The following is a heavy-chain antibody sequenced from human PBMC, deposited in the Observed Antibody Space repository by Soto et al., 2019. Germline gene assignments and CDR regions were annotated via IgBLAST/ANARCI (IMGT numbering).Heavy chain of an antibody. CDR1: GFTFSSYA. V-gene: IGHV3-30-3*01. D-gene: IGHD6-6*01. CDR2: ISYDGSNK. J-gene: IGHJ6*02. CDR3: ARERIAARPSGYYYYGLDV. Sequence: PGGSLRLSCAASGFTFSSYAMHWVRQAPGKGLEWVAVISYDGSNKYYADSVKGRFTISRDNSKNTLYLQMNSLRAEDTAVYYCARERIAARPSGYYYYGLDVWGQGTTVTVSS.